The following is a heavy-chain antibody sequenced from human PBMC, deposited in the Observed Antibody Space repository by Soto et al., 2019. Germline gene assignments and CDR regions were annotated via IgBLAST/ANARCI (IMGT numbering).Heavy chain of an antibody. V-gene: IGHV5-51*01. J-gene: IGHJ3*02. CDR1: GYSFTSNW. D-gene: IGHD3-10*01. CDR3: ARHGDGSGTSHAFDI. CDR2: INPADSDI. Sequence: PGESLKISCEASGYSFTSNWIGWVRQMPGKGLEWMGIINPADSDIKYSPSFQGQVTISADKSISTVYLQWSSLKASDTAMYYCARHGDGSGTSHAFDIWGQGTMVTVSS.